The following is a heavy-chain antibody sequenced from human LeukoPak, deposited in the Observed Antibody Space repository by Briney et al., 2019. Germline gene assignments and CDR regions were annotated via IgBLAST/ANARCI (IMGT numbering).Heavy chain of an antibody. CDR1: GFTFSSYW. V-gene: IGHV3-7*04. D-gene: IGHD1-26*01. CDR2: IKQDGSEK. Sequence: GGSVTLSCTASGFTFSSYWMNWLRQAPGKGLEWVANIKQDGSEKYYVDYVKGRFTISTDNAKKSLYLQMSSLRAEDTAVYYCARETGRANLDYWGQGTLLTVSS. CDR3: ARETGRANLDY. J-gene: IGHJ4*02.